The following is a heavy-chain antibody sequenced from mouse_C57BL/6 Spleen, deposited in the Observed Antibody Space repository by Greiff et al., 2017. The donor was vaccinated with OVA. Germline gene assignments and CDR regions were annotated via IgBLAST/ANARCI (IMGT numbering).Heavy chain of an antibody. CDR3: ARRLGSSYVGYAMDY. J-gene: IGHJ4*01. V-gene: IGHV1-55*01. Sequence: QVQLKQPGAELVKPGASVKMSCKASGYTFTSYWITWVKQRPGQGLEWIGDIYPGSGSTNYNEKFKSKATLTVDTSSSTAYMQLSSLTSEDSAVYYCARRLGSSYVGYAMDYWGQGTSVTVSS. D-gene: IGHD1-1*01. CDR1: GYTFTSYW. CDR2: IYPGSGST.